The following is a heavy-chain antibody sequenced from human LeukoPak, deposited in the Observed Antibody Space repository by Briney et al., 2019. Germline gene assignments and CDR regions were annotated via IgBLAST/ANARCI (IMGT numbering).Heavy chain of an antibody. CDR1: GFTFRSYA. J-gene: IGHJ5*02. Sequence: PGGSLTLSCAASGFTFRSYAMSWVRQGPGKGPEWVSGISDDSFSRYYTESLEGRFTISRDNSKSTVYLQMNNLRDDDTDFNPKTGPPTWGQGTLVTVSS. CDR2: ISDDSFSR. CDR3: TGPPT. D-gene: IGHD1-1*01. V-gene: IGHV3-23*01.